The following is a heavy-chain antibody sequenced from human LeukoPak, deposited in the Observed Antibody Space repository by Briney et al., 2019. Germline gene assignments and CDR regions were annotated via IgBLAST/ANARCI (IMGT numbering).Heavy chain of an antibody. CDR1: GFTFSNAW. D-gene: IGHD3-9*01. V-gene: IGHV3-15*01. CDR2: IKSKTDGGTT. Sequence: GGSLRLSCAASGFTFSNAWMSWVRQAPGKGLEWVGRIKSKTDGGTTDYAAPVKGRFTISGDDSKNTLYLQMNSLKTEDTAVYYCTLRYFDWLVDFDYWGQGTLVTVSS. CDR3: TLRYFDWLVDFDY. J-gene: IGHJ4*02.